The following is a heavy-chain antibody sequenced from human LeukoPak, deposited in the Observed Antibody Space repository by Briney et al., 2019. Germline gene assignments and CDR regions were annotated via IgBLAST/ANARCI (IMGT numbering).Heavy chain of an antibody. CDR1: GFTFSSYS. CDR2: ISSSSSYI. CDR3: ARGQDKSYSSGWYRYYYYGMDV. Sequence: GGSLRLSCAASGFTFSSYSMNWVRQAPWKGLEWVSSISSSSSYIYYADSVKGRFTISRDNAKNSLYLQMNSLRAEDTAVYYCARGQDKSYSSGWYRYYYYGMDVWGQGTTVTVSS. J-gene: IGHJ6*02. D-gene: IGHD6-19*01. V-gene: IGHV3-21*01.